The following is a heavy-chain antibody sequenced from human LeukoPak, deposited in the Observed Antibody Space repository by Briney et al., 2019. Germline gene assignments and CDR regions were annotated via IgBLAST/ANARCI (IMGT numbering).Heavy chain of an antibody. CDR1: GFTFDDSA. J-gene: IGHJ4*02. CDR2: ISWNSVSI. V-gene: IGHV3-9*01. Sequence: GGSLRLSCAASGFTFDDSAMHWVRQGPGKGLEWVSGISWNSVSIHYADSVKGRLTISRDNAKNSLYLQMNSLRAEDTAVYYCARDLTFGGVIYYFDYWGQGTLVTVSS. CDR3: ARDLTFGGVIYYFDY. D-gene: IGHD3-16*02.